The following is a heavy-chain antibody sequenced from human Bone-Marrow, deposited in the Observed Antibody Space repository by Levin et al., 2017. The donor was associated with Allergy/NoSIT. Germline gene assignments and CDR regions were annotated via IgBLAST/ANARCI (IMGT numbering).Heavy chain of an antibody. CDR3: AKDLMQKKSSVIYNFYGLDV. V-gene: IGHV3-9*01. CDR1: AFSFEDYA. Sequence: PGESLKISCAASAFSFEDYAMHWVRQVPGKGLEWVSGISWHSRTIGYADSVKGRFTISRDNAKKSLYLQMNSLRPDDTALYYCAKDLMQKKSSVIYNFYGLDVWGQGTTVTVSS. CDR2: ISWHSRTI. D-gene: IGHD2/OR15-2a*01. J-gene: IGHJ6*02.